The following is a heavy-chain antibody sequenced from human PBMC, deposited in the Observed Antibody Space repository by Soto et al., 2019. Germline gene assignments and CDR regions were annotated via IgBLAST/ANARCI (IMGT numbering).Heavy chain of an antibody. CDR2: IYYSGST. CDR3: ARVPYDILPGYYNFDL. D-gene: IGHD3-9*01. Sequence: QVQLQESGPGLVKPTETLSLTCTVSGGSISSYYWSWIRQPPGKGLEWIGYIYYSGSTNYNPSLKSRVTISVDTSKNQCSLKLSSVTAADTAVYYCARVPYDILPGYYNFDLWGRGTLVTVSS. V-gene: IGHV4-59*01. J-gene: IGHJ2*01. CDR1: GGSISSYY.